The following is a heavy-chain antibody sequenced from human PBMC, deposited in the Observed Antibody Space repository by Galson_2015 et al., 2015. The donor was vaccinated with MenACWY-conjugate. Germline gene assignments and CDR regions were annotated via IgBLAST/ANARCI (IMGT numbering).Heavy chain of an antibody. J-gene: IGHJ4*02. D-gene: IGHD6-25*01. V-gene: IGHV4-59*01. CDR3: ARDTSPAI. CDR1: GASISSYY. CDR2: IYYSGSS. Sequence: QVQLQESGPGLVKPSETLSLTCTVSGASISSYYWSWIRQPPGKGLEWIGYIYYSGSSNYNPSLKSRVTMSVDTSKNQFSLNLSSVTAADTAVYYCARDTSPAIWGQGTLVTVSS.